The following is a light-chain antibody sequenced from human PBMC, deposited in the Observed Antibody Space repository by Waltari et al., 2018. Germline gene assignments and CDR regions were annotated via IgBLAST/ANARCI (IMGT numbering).Light chain of an antibody. CDR1: SGHTTYA. CDR2: LNGDGSH. J-gene: IGLJ2*01. Sequence: QVVLTQSPSASASLGASVKLPCPLSSGHTTYAVAWHQTQPEKGPRFLMNLNGDGSHSKGDGIPDRFSGSSSGAERYLTISSLQSEDEADYYCQTWDTGPHVVFGGGTKLTVL. CDR3: QTWDTGPHVV. V-gene: IGLV4-69*01.